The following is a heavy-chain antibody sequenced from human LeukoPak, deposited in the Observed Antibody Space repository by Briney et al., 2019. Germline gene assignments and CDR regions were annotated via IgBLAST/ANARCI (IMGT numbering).Heavy chain of an antibody. V-gene: IGHV4-38-2*02. CDR1: GYSIRRGYY. Sequence: SETLSLTCTVSGYSIRRGYYWGWIRQPPGKGLEWIANIYHSGSTSYNPSLKSRVTISVDRSKNQFSLKLSSVTAADTAVYYCARAADSSGYSPGYNWFDPWGQGTLVTVSS. J-gene: IGHJ5*02. CDR3: ARAADSSGYSPGYNWFDP. CDR2: IYHSGST. D-gene: IGHD3-22*01.